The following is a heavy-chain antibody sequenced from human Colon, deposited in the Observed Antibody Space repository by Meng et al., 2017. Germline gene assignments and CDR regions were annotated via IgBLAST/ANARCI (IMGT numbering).Heavy chain of an antibody. J-gene: IGHJ4*02. V-gene: IGHV3-7*01. CDR1: GFAFSGNW. D-gene: IGHD2-8*01. CDR2: IKYDGSVE. CDR3: ATTNALTY. Sequence: GESLKISCVVSGFAFSGNWKSWVRQGPGKGVGGVDNIKYDGSVESYVESVGGRFTISREHAKNSLYLQMNRLRAEDTAVYYWATTNALTYWGPGTLVTVSS.